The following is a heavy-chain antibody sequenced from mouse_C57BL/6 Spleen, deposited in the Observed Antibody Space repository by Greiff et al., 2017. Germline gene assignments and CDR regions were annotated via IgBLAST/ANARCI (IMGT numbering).Heavy chain of an antibody. V-gene: IGHV5-4*01. CDR1: GFTFSGYA. CDR2: ISDGGSYT. Sequence: EVQLVESGGGLVKPGGSLKLSCAASGFTFSGYAMSWVRQTPEKRLEWVATISDGGSYTYYPDNVKGRFTISRDNAKNNLYLQMSHLKSEDTAMYYCARPYGSSYYYAIDYWGQGTSVTVSS. D-gene: IGHD1-1*01. J-gene: IGHJ4*01. CDR3: ARPYGSSYYYAIDY.